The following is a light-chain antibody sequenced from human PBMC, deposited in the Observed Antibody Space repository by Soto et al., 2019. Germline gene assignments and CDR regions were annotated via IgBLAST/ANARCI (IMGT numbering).Light chain of an antibody. CDR3: LLSDSGARHVV. CDR1: TGAVTSGNY. Sequence: QAVVTQEPSLTVSPGGTVTLTCGSSTGAVTSGNYPYWFQQKPGQAPRTLIYDTSNKHSWTPARFSGSLLGGKAALTLSGAQPEDEAEYHCLLSDSGARHVVFGGGTKVTVL. J-gene: IGLJ2*01. V-gene: IGLV7-46*01. CDR2: DTS.